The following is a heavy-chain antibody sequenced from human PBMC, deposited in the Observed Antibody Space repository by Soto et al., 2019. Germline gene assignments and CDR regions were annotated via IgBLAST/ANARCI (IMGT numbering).Heavy chain of an antibody. CDR1: GFTFSSYS. CDR3: ARAALYNWNDVSWFDP. CDR2: ISSSSSTI. D-gene: IGHD1-1*01. V-gene: IGHV3-48*01. Sequence: EVQLVESGGGLVQPGGSLRLSCAASGFTFSSYSMNWVRQAPGKGLKWVSYISSSSSTIYYADSVKGRFTISRDNAKNSLYLQMNSLRAEDTDVYYCARAALYNWNDVSWFDPWGQGTLVTVSS. J-gene: IGHJ5*02.